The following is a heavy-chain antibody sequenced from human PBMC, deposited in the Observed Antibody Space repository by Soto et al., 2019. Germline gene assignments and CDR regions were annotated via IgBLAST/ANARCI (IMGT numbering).Heavy chain of an antibody. V-gene: IGHV4-59*08. CDR1: GGSISSYY. J-gene: IGHJ4*02. D-gene: IGHD1-26*01. Sequence: QVQLQESGPGLVKPSETLSLTCAVSGGSISSYYWSWIRQPPGKGLEWLGYIYYSGSTNYNPSLTSRVTIAIDTSKNQLSPQLISVTAADTAVYYCARHASTVGGRLDYWGPGTLVIVSS. CDR2: IYYSGST. CDR3: ARHASTVGGRLDY.